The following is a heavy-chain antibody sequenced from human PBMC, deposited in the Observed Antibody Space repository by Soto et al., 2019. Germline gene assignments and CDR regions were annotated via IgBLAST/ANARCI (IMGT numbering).Heavy chain of an antibody. J-gene: IGHJ4*02. CDR1: GFTFGSYW. CDR2: INNDGRST. CDR3: ARDVQLQSFDY. D-gene: IGHD5-18*01. V-gene: IGHV3-74*01. Sequence: PGGLLRLSCAASGFTFGSYWMHWVRQAPGKGLVWVSRINNDGRSTSYADSVKGRFTASRDNAKNTLYLQMNSLRAEDTAVYYCARDVQLQSFDYWGQGTLVTVSS.